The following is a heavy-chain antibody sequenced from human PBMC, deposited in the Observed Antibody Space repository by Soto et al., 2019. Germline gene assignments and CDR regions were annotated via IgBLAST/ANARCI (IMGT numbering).Heavy chain of an antibody. CDR3: ARDSMNCSGGSCYSDYFDY. CDR2: IYHSGST. J-gene: IGHJ4*02. D-gene: IGHD2-15*01. Sequence: PSETLSLTCAVSGGSISSGGYSWSWIRQPPGKGLEWIGYIYHSGSTYYNPSLKSRVTISVDRSKNQFSLKLSSVTAADTAVYYCARDSMNCSGGSCYSDYFDYWGQGTLVTVSS. CDR1: GGSISSGGYS. V-gene: IGHV4-30-2*01.